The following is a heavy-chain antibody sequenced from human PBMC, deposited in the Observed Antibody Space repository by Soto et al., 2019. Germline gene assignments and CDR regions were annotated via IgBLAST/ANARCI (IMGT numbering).Heavy chain of an antibody. CDR1: GDSISNSGNY. D-gene: IGHD2-15*01. CDR3: ARLQYTVVTALDI. CDR2: MDYSGDT. Sequence: SETLSLTCSVSGDSISNSGNYWGWIRRPPGKGLEWIGTMDYSGDTSYNPSLRSRVTIPMDTSKNRLSLQLSSVTAADTAVYYCARLQYTVVTALDIWGQGTMVTVSS. V-gene: IGHV4-39*07. J-gene: IGHJ3*02.